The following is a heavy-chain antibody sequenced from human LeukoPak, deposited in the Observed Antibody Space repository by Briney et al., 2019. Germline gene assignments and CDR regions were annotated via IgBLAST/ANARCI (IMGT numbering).Heavy chain of an antibody. CDR2: IYYSGST. D-gene: IGHD2-2*01. V-gene: IGHV4-39*07. CDR1: GGSISSSSYY. Sequence: SETLSLTCTVSGGSISSSSYYWGWIRQPPGKGLEWIGSIYYSGSTYYNPSLKSRVTMSVDTSKNQFSLKLNSVTAADTAVHYCARRGVPATRGWFDPWGQGTLVTVSS. CDR3: ARRGVPATRGWFDP. J-gene: IGHJ5*02.